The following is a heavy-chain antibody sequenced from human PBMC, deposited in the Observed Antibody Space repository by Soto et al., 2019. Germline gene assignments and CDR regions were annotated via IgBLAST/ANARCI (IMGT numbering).Heavy chain of an antibody. J-gene: IGHJ3*02. CDR2: ISPGGGDT. CDR3: AKSGSYAPAHSFDI. V-gene: IGHV3-23*01. CDR1: GFTVNKYA. D-gene: IGHD1-26*01. Sequence: EVQLLESGGGLIQPGGSQRLSCAASGFTVNKYAMNWVRQAPGKGLEWVSAISPGGGDTYYADSVKGRFTFSRDNSKNTLYLQMDSLRAEDTAVYYCAKSGSYAPAHSFDIWGQGTMVTVSS.